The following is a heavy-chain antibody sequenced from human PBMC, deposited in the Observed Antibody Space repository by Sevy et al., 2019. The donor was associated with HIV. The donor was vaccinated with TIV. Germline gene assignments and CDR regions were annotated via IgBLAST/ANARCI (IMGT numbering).Heavy chain of an antibody. D-gene: IGHD3-10*01. V-gene: IGHV1-3*01. CDR2: INAGNGNT. J-gene: IGHJ4*02. CDR3: ARDYFGSGTFYIGNFFDY. Sequence: ASVKVSCKASGYTFTSYAFHWVRQAPGQRLEWMVWINAGNGNTKYSEKFQGRVTITRDTSASTAYMELSSLRSEDTAVYYCARDYFGSGTFYIGNFFDYWGQGTLVTVSS. CDR1: GYTFTSYA.